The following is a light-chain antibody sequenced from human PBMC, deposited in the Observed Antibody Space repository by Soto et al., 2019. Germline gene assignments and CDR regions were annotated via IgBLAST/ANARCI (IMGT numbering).Light chain of an antibody. J-gene: IGKJ4*01. CDR2: AAS. Sequence: DTQLTQSPSFLSASVGDRVTITCRASQDVSRSLGWYQQKPGKAPKLLISAASTLHGGVPSRFSGSGSGTDFTLTISSLQPEDFATYYCQQLYTYPLTFGGGTKVEIK. V-gene: IGKV1-9*01. CDR1: QDVSRS. CDR3: QQLYTYPLT.